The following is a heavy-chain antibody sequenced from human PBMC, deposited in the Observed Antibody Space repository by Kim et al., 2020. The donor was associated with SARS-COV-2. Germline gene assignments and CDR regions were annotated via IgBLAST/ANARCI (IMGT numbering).Heavy chain of an antibody. V-gene: IGHV4-34*01. CDR3: ARVSYDSSGYYLDY. D-gene: IGHD3-22*01. CDR2: INHSGST. CDR1: GGSFSVYY. J-gene: IGHJ4*02. Sequence: SETLSLTCAVYGGSFSVYYWSWIRQPPGKGLEWIGEINHSGSTNYNPSLKSRVTISVDTSKNQFSLKLSSVTAADTAVYYCARVSYDSSGYYLDYWGQGTLVTVSS.